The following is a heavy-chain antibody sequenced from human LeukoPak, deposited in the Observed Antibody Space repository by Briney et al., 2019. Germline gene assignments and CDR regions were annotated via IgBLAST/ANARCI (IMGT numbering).Heavy chain of an antibody. CDR2: ISSSSSYI. CDR3: ARDYAHEYQLLFGNWFDP. V-gene: IGHV3-21*01. Sequence: GGSLRLSCEGSGFTFSSYSMNWVRQAPGKGLEWVSSISSSSSYIYYADSVKGRFTISRDNAKNSLYLQMNSLRAEDTAVYYCARDYAHEYQLLFGNWFDPWGQGTLVTVSS. J-gene: IGHJ5*02. CDR1: GFTFSSYS. D-gene: IGHD2-2*01.